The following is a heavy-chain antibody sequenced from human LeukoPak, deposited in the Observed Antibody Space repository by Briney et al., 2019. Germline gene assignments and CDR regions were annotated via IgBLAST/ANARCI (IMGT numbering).Heavy chain of an antibody. CDR1: GYTFTNFY. V-gene: IGHV1-2*05. CDR2: INPNTGGT. D-gene: IGHD4-11*01. Sequence: ASVKVSCKASGYTFTNFYIHWVRQAPGQGLEWMGRINPNTGGTNFAQKFQDRVTVTRDTSISTAFLELSSVTSGDTGVYYCVTSFDYSDFYWGQGTLVIVS. CDR3: VTSFDYSDFY. J-gene: IGHJ4*02.